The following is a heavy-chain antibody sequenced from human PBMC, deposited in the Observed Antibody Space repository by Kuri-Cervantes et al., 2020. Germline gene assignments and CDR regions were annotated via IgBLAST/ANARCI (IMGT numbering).Heavy chain of an antibody. CDR1: GFTFSDHY. CDR3: ARDLKGLHDYDDFGYYYGLDV. D-gene: IGHD4-17*01. CDR2: ISGSGTTI. Sequence: GESLKISCAASGFTFSDHYVTWIRQAPGKGLELVSYISGSGTTIYYADSVKGRFTISRDNAKNSLYLQMNSLRAEDTAIYYCARDLKGLHDYDDFGYYYGLDVWGQGTTVTVSS. V-gene: IGHV3-11*01. J-gene: IGHJ6*02.